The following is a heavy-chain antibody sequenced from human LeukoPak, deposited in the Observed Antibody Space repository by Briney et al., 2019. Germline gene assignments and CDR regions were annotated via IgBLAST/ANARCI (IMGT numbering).Heavy chain of an antibody. J-gene: IGHJ4*02. V-gene: IGHV1-18*01. Sequence: ASVKVSCKASGYTFTSYGISWVRQAPGQGLEWMGWISAYNGNTNYAQKLQGRVTMTTDTSTSTAYMELGSLRSDDTAVYYCASSTSGWDYDSSGYSDYWGQGTLVTVSS. D-gene: IGHD3-22*01. CDR2: ISAYNGNT. CDR3: ASSTSGWDYDSSGYSDY. CDR1: GYTFTSYG.